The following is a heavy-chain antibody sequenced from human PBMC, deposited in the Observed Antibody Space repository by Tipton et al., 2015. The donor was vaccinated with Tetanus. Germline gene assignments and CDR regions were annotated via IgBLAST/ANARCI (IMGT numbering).Heavy chain of an antibody. V-gene: IGHV3-74*01. CDR2: INSDGSST. Sequence: SLRLSCAASGFTFSSYWMHWVRQTPGKGLVWVSRINSDGSSTRYADSVNGRFTISRDNGKNSLYLQMNSLRVEDTAVYYCVRGPHRAAPDAYWGQGTLVIVSS. CDR3: VRGPHRAAPDAY. J-gene: IGHJ4*02. D-gene: IGHD6-13*01. CDR1: GFTFSSYW.